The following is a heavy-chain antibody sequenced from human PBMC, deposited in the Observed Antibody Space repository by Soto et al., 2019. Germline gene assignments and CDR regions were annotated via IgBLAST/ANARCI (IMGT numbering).Heavy chain of an antibody. CDR3: ARVEGERSSGVAIWFDP. D-gene: IGHD2-15*01. V-gene: IGHV1-69*06. CDR1: GGTLNSFNSYT. J-gene: IGHJ5*02. CDR2: IIPIFGTT. Sequence: QVQLVQSGAEVKKPGSSVKVSCKASGGTLNSFNSYTITWVRQAPGQGLEWMGGIIPIFGTTNYAQKFQGRVIITADKSTSTAFMELSSLRSDATAVYYGARVEGERSSGVAIWFDPWGQGTLVTVSS.